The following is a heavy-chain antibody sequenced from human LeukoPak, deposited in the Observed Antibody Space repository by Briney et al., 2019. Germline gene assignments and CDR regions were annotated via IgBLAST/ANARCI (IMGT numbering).Heavy chain of an antibody. J-gene: IGHJ6*03. D-gene: IGHD3-10*01. V-gene: IGHV1-8*01. CDR3: ARGAERVRGVIIDLFYMDV. CDR2: MNPNSGNT. Sequence: AASVKVSCKASGYTFTSYDINLVRQATGQGLEWMGWMNPNSGNTGYAQKFQGRVTMTRNTSISTAYMELSSLRSEDTAVYYCARGAERVRGVIIDLFYMDVWGKGTTVTVSS. CDR1: GYTFTSYD.